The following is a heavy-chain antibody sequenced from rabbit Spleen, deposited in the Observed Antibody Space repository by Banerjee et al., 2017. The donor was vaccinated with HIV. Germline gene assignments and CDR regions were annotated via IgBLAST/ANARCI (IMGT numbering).Heavy chain of an antibody. J-gene: IGHJ4*01. Sequence: QSLEESGGDLVKPGTSLTLTCTASGFSLSSNYYICWVRQAPGKGLEWIECIDAGSSGDIHYASWAKGRFTISRTSSTTVTLRMTSLTAADRATYFCARDLVGVIGWNFYLWGQGTLVTVS. D-gene: IGHD1-1*01. CDR1: GFSLSSNYY. CDR3: ARDLVGVIGWNFYL. CDR2: IDAGSSGDI. V-gene: IGHV1S40*01.